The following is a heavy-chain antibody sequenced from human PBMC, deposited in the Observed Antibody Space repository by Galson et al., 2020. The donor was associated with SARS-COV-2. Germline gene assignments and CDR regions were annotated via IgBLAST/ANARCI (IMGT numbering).Heavy chain of an antibody. CDR1: GGSLISSSYY. J-gene: IGHJ4*02. D-gene: IGHD6-19*01. V-gene: IGHV4-39*07. CDR3: ARGLSSDKIDY. CDR2: IYYDGNT. Sequence: SETLSLTCTVSGGSLISSSYYWDWIRQPPGKGLEWIGSIYYDGNTSYNPSLKSRVTISVDTSGNQFSLKLSSVTAADTAVYYCARGLSSDKIDYWSQGTLVTASS.